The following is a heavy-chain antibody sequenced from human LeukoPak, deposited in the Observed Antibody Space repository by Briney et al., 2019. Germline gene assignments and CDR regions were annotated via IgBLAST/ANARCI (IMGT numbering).Heavy chain of an antibody. D-gene: IGHD3-3*01. CDR1: GYTFTSYG. V-gene: IGHV1-18*01. J-gene: IGHJ6*03. Sequence: ASVKVSCKASGYTFTSYGISWVRQAPGQGLEWMGWISAYNGNTNYAQKLQGRVTMTTDTSTSTAYMERRSLRSDDTAVYYCARSGYYTSDYYYYMDVWGKGTTVTVSS. CDR3: ARSGYYTSDYYYYMDV. CDR2: ISAYNGNT.